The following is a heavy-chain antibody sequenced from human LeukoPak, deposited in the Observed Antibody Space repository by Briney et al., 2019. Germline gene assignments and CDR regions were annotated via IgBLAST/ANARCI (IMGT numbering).Heavy chain of an antibody. Sequence: GESLKISCKGSGYSFSNYWIGWVRQMPGKGLEWMAIINPGNSDTKYNPAFQGQVTISADKSISTAYLQWGSLKASDSAMYHCARRSSSEFWGQGTLVTVSS. D-gene: IGHD6-6*01. CDR2: INPGNSDT. J-gene: IGHJ4*02. CDR3: ARRSSSEF. CDR1: GYSFSNYW. V-gene: IGHV5-51*01.